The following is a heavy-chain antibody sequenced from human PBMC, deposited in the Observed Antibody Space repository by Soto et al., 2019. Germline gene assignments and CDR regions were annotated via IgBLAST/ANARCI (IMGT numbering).Heavy chain of an antibody. CDR2: IIPIFGTA. J-gene: IGHJ6*02. CDR3: ARDPPAEYYYGMDV. V-gene: IGHV1-69*12. D-gene: IGHD2-2*01. CDR1: GGTVSSYA. Sequence: QVQLVQSRAEVKKPGSSVKVSCKACGGTVSSYAISRVRQAPGQGLEWMGGIIPIFGTANYAQKFQGRVMITADESTSTAYMELSSLRSEDTAVYYCARDPPAEYYYGMDVWGQGTTVTVSS.